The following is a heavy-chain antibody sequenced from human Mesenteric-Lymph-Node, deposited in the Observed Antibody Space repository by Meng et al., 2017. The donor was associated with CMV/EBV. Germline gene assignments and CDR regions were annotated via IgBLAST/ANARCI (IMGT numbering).Heavy chain of an antibody. CDR2: INSDGSAT. J-gene: IGHJ6*02. CDR3: ARVRYDTSGYYARDNYYYGMDV. CDR1: ELTLTTYW. V-gene: IGHV3-74*01. Sequence: GESLKISCAASELTLTTYWMHWVRQSPGKGLVWVSRINSDGSATSYADSVKGRFTISRDNAKNRLYLQMNSLRVEDTAVYYCARVRYDTSGYYARDNYYYGMDVWGQGTTVTVSS. D-gene: IGHD3-22*01.